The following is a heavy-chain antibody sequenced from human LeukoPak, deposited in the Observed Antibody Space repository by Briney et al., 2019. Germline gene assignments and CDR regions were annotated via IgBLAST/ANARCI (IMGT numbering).Heavy chain of an antibody. D-gene: IGHD1-1*01. V-gene: IGHV1-69*06. CDR3: ARDLPEGTTGTVRFYYYYYMDV. CDR1: GGTFSSYA. CDR2: IIPIFGTA. Sequence: ASVKVSCKASGGTFSSYAISWVRQAPGQGLEWMGGIIPIFGTANYAQKFQGRVTITADKSTSTAYMELRSLRSDDTAVYYCARDLPEGTTGTVRFYYYYYMDVWGKGTTVTVSS. J-gene: IGHJ6*03.